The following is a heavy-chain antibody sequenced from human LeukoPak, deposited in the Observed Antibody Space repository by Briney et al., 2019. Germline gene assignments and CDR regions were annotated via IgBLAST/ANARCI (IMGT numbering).Heavy chain of an antibody. CDR2: MSGTGKTI. V-gene: IGHV3-11*04. CDR1: GFIISDFY. J-gene: IGHJ6*03. CDR3: ARGGSDYTSRFHMGV. Sequence: GGSLRLSCAASGFIISDFYKHWIRQAPGKGLEWVSYMSGTGKTISYGDSLRGRFTISRDNTKNSLYLQMNTLRADDRATYYCARGGSDYTSRFHMGVWGKGTTVTVSS. D-gene: IGHD3-3*01.